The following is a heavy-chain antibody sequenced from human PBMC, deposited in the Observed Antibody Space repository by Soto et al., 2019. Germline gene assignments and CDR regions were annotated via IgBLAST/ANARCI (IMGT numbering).Heavy chain of an antibody. V-gene: IGHV3-30*03. CDR1: GFTFSSYG. CDR2: ISYDGSNK. D-gene: IGHD4-17*01. Sequence: QVQLVESGGGVVQPGRSLRLSCAASGFTFSSYGMHWVRQAPGKGLEWVAVISYDGSNKYYADSVKGRFTISRDNSKNTLDLQMNSLRAADTAVYYCLRVTTPHSDFDLLGRGTLVTVSS. J-gene: IGHJ2*01. CDR3: LRVTTPHSDFDL.